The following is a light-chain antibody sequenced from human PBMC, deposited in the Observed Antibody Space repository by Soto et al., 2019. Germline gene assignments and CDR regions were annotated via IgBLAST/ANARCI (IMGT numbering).Light chain of an antibody. V-gene: IGLV2-8*01. CDR3: KSYDGSNTYV. CDR2: EVV. CDR1: KNDIGVYDF. J-gene: IGLJ1*01. Sequence: QSVLTQPPSASGSPGQSVTISCTGTKNDIGVYDFVSWYQHHPGKAPRLIIYEVVQRPSGVPDRFSGSKSGNTASLTVSGLQDEDEDAYFCKSYDGSNTYVFGSGTRSP.